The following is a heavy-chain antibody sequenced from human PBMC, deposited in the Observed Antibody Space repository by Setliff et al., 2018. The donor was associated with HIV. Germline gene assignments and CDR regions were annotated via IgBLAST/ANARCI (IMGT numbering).Heavy chain of an antibody. CDR1: GESFSGYF. D-gene: IGHD3-22*01. CDR3: ARRRSPPSGFYSRYYMDV. CDR2: INHSGST. V-gene: IGHV4-34*01. J-gene: IGHJ6*03. Sequence: PSETLSLTCAVYGESFSGYFWSWIRQPPGKGLEWIGEINHSGSTNYNPSLQSRVAISVDTSKNQFSLKLTSVTAADTAFYYCARRRSPPSGFYSRYYMDVWGKGTSVTVSS.